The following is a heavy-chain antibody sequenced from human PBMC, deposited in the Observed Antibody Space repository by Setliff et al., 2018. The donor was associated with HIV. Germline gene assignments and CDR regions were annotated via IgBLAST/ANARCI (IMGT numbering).Heavy chain of an antibody. D-gene: IGHD3-10*01. V-gene: IGHV3-23*01. CDR2: IRGSGVST. CDR3: ARSVIGYYYYGMDV. J-gene: IGHJ6*02. CDR1: GFTFSSYA. Sequence: GGSLRLSCAASGFTFSSYAMSWVRQAPGKGPEWVSGIRGSGVSTYYADSVKGRFTISRDNSKNTLYLQMNSLRAEDTAVYYCARSVIGYYYYGMDVWGQGTLVTVSS.